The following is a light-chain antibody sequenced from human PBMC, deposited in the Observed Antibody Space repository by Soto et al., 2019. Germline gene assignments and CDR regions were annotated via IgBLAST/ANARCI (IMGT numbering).Light chain of an antibody. V-gene: IGKV3-11*01. J-gene: IGKJ1*01. CDR1: QTITPTF. Sequence: EIVLTQSPGTLSLSPGERATLSCRASQTITPTFLAWYQQKFGQAPRLLIYDASNRATGIPARFSGSGSATDFTLTISSLEPEDFAIYYCQQRYNWPLTFGQGTKVDIK. CDR2: DAS. CDR3: QQRYNWPLT.